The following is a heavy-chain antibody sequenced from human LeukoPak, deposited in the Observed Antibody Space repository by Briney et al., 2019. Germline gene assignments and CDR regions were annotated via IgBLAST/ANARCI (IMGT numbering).Heavy chain of an antibody. CDR1: GGSIGSSISY. Sequence: PSETLSLTCTVSGGSIGSSISYWGWIRQPPGKGLEGIGTIYYSGSTYFNPSLKSRVTISVDTSKKQFSLKLSSVTAADTAVYYCASTNRRDGYKSFDYWGQGTLVTVSS. CDR3: ASTNRRDGYKSFDY. J-gene: IGHJ4*02. CDR2: IYYSGST. V-gene: IGHV4-39*01. D-gene: IGHD5-24*01.